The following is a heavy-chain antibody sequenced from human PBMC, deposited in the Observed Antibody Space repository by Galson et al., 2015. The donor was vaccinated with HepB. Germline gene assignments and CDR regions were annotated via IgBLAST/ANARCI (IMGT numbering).Heavy chain of an antibody. CDR1: GYTFTDYN. CDR2: MNPYSGNT. D-gene: IGHD1-1*01. V-gene: IGHV1-8*01. Sequence: SVKVSCKASGYTFTDYNINWVRQATGQGLEWMGWMNPYSGNTFYTQNFQGRVTMTSNTPISTAYMELSSLRPEDTAVYYCATGRRGRGFEYWGQRALVTASS. CDR3: ATGRRGRGFEY. J-gene: IGHJ4*02.